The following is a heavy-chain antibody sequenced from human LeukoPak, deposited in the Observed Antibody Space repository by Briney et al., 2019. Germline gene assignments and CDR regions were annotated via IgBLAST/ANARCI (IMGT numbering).Heavy chain of an antibody. Sequence: GGSLRLSCAASGFTFSDYYMSWIRQAPGKGLEWVSYISSSGSTIYYADSVKGRFTISRDNAKNSLYLQMNSLRAEDTAVYYCARAPRPYYDKNAFDIWGQGTIATVSS. CDR3: ARAPRPYYDKNAFDI. V-gene: IGHV3-11*04. J-gene: IGHJ3*02. CDR1: GFTFSDYY. D-gene: IGHD3-22*01. CDR2: ISSSGSTI.